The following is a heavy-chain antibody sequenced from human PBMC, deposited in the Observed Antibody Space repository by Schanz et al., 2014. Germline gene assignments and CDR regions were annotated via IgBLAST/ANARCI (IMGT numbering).Heavy chain of an antibody. CDR1: GFTVNTNY. CDR2: IYINSGST. D-gene: IGHD5-12*01. CDR3: ARDEGRDGYNLAFDV. Sequence: DVQLVESGGGLVQPGGSLRLSCAVSGFTVNTNYMSWVRQAPGKGLEWVSSIYINSGSTNYADSVKGRFIISRDSSKNTLFLQMNSLRAEDTAVYFCARDEGRDGYNLAFDVWGQGTLVTVSS. J-gene: IGHJ3*01. V-gene: IGHV3-53*01.